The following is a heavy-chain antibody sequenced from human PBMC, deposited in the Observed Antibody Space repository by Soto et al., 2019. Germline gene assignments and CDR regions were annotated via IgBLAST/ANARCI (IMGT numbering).Heavy chain of an antibody. CDR3: AKDPDTFQYSSGWSPYMDV. V-gene: IGHV3-23*01. D-gene: IGHD6-19*01. CDR1: GFTFSNYA. CDR2: ISDSGDNT. Sequence: GGSLRLSCAASGFTFSNYAMNWVRQAPGKGLEWVSGISDSGDNTFYADSVRGRFTVSRDNSKNTLYLQMDSLRAEDTAVFYCAKDPDTFQYSSGWSPYMDVWGQGTTVTVSS. J-gene: IGHJ6*02.